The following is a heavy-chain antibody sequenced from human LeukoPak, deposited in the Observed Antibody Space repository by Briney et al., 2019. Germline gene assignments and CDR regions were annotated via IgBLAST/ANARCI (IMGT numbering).Heavy chain of an antibody. Sequence: SETLSLTCAVYGGSFSDYYWSWIRQPPGKGLEWIGEINHSGSTNYNPSLKSRVTISVDTSKNQFSLKLSSVTAADTAVYYCARGLIRYCTNGVCYYFDYWGQGTLVTVSS. V-gene: IGHV4-34*01. CDR2: INHSGST. J-gene: IGHJ4*02. CDR1: GGSFSDYY. D-gene: IGHD2-8*01. CDR3: ARGLIRYCTNGVCYYFDY.